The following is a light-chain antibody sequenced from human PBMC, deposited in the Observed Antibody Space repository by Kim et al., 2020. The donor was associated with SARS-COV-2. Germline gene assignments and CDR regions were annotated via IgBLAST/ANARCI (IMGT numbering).Light chain of an antibody. J-gene: IGKJ1*01. Sequence: TSVGDRVTITCLASQSIKIWLAWYQQRPGKAPKLLIYKVSSLEYGVPSRFSGSGSGTEFTLTISSLQPDDFATYYSQQYDTYPWTFGQGTKVDIK. CDR3: QQYDTYPWT. V-gene: IGKV1-5*03. CDR1: QSIKIW. CDR2: KVS.